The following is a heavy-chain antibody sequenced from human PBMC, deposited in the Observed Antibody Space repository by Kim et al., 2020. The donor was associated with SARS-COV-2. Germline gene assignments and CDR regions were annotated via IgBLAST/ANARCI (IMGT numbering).Heavy chain of an antibody. D-gene: IGHD3-10*01. CDR3: ARMVREGGLDV. Sequence: KFQGRVTISRDTSASTAYMELSSLRSEDAAVYFCARMVREGGLDVWGQGTTVTVSS. J-gene: IGHJ6*02. V-gene: IGHV1-3*01.